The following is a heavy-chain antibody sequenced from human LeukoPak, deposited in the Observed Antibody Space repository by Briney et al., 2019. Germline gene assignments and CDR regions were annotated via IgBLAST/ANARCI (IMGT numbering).Heavy chain of an antibody. V-gene: IGHV1-69*13. CDR1: GGTFSSYA. D-gene: IGHD3-22*01. CDR3: ARALGSSGYYYEEHYFDY. J-gene: IGHJ4*02. Sequence: ASVKVSCKASGGTFSSYAISWVRQAPGQGLEWMGGFIPIFGTANYAQKFQGRVTITADESTSTAYMELSSLRSEDTAVYYCARALGSSGYYYEEHYFDYWGQGTLVTVSS. CDR2: FIPIFGTA.